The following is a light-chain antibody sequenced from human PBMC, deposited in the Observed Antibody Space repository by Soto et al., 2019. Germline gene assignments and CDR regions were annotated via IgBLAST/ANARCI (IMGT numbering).Light chain of an antibody. CDR1: QSDRSIF. CDR3: LHYDTSRGT. CDR2: DTS. V-gene: IGKV3-20*01. Sequence: EVVLTQSPGTLSLSPGERATLSCRASQSDRSIFFAWYQQRPGQAPMLLIYDTSNRATGIPDRFSGSGSGTDFTLTISRLELEDFAVYYCLHYDTSRGTFGGGTKVDMK. J-gene: IGKJ4*01.